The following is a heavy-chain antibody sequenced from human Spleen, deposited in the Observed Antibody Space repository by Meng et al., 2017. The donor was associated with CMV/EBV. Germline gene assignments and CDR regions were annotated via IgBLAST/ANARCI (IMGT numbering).Heavy chain of an antibody. CDR2: INWNGGST. V-gene: IGHV3-20*01. Sequence: GGSLRLSGAASGLTSDDHGMSWVRQAQGKGLEWVSGINWNGGSTGNADSVKGRFTISRDNAKNSLYLQMNSLRAEDTALYHGARGDYSYYYGMDVWGQGTTVTVSS. D-gene: IGHD3-10*01. CDR3: ARGDYSYYYGMDV. CDR1: GLTSDDHG. J-gene: IGHJ6*02.